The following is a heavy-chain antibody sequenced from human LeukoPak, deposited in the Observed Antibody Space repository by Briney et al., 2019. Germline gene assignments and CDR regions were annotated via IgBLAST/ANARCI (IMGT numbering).Heavy chain of an antibody. D-gene: IGHD3-22*01. J-gene: IGHJ4*02. CDR3: ARFFYYYDSSGFQKPFDY. Sequence: PGGSLRLSCAASGFTFSNYEMNWVRQAPGKGLEWVSYISSSGSTIYYADSVKGRFNISRDNAKNSLYLQMNSLRAEHTAVYYCARFFYYYDSSGFQKPFDYWGQGTLVTVSS. V-gene: IGHV3-48*03. CDR1: GFTFSNYE. CDR2: ISSSGSTI.